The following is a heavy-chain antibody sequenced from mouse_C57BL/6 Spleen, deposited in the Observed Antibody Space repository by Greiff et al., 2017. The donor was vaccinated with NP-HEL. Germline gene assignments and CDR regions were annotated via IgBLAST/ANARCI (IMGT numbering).Heavy chain of an antibody. V-gene: IGHV1-64*01. CDR2: IHPNSGST. Sequence: QVQLQQPGAELVKPGASVKLSCKASGYTFTSYWMHWVKQRPGQGLEWIGMIHPNSGSTNYNEKFKSKATLTVDKSSSTAYMQLSSLTSEDSAVYYGARGYYYGSSSYAMDYWGQGTSVTVSS. J-gene: IGHJ4*01. D-gene: IGHD1-1*01. CDR3: ARGYYYGSSSYAMDY. CDR1: GYTFTSYW.